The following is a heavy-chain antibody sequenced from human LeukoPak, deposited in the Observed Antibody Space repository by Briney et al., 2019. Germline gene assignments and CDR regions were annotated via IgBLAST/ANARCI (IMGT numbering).Heavy chain of an antibody. CDR3: TSTPYTNYPFDY. D-gene: IGHD4-11*01. CDR2: FDPEDGEI. V-gene: IGHV1-24*01. CDR1: GYRVTELT. J-gene: IGHJ4*02. Sequence: ASVRVSCKVSGYRVTELTMHWVRQAPGKGLEWMGSFDPEDGEIIYAEKLQGRVTMTEGTSTDTAYMVLSSLRSEDTAVYYCTSTPYTNYPFDYWGQGTLVTVSS.